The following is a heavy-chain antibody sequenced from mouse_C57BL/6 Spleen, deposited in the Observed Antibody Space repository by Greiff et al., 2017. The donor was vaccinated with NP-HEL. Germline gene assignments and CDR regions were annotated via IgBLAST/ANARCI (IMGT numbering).Heavy chain of an antibody. CDR3: ARLFYYGSSSYYYAMDY. V-gene: IGHV1-76*01. J-gene: IGHJ4*01. CDR2: IYPGSGNT. CDR1: GYTFTDYY. D-gene: IGHD1-1*01. Sequence: QVQLKESGAELVRPGASVKLSCKASGYTFTDYYINWVKQRPGQGLEWIARIYPGSGNTYYNEKFKGKATLTAEKSSSTAYMQLSSLTSEDSAVYFCARLFYYGSSSYYYAMDYWGQGTSVTVSS.